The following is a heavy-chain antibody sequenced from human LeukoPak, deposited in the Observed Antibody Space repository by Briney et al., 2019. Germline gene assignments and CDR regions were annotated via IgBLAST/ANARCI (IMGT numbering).Heavy chain of an antibody. D-gene: IGHD6-13*01. V-gene: IGHV4-34*01. CDR2: INHSGST. Sequence: SETLSLTCAVYGGSFSNYCWSWIRQPPGKGLEWIGEINHSGSTNYNPSLKSRVTISADTSKNQFSLKLSSVTAADTAVYYCGRSSSWQQYWGQGTLVTVSS. CDR1: GGSFSNYC. J-gene: IGHJ1*01. CDR3: GRSSSWQQY.